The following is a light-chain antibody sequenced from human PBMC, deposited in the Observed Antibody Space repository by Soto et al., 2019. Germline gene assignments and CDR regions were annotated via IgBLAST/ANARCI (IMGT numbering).Light chain of an antibody. V-gene: IGLV2-14*03. CDR3: SSYTSSRTLV. J-gene: IGLJ1*01. Sequence: QSVLTQPPSASGSPGQSVTISCTGTSSDVGNYNFVSWYQQHPGKAPKLLIYDVTNRPSGVSNRFSGSKSGNTASLTISGLQAEDEADYYCSSYTSSRTLVFGTGTKVTVL. CDR1: SSDVGNYNF. CDR2: DVT.